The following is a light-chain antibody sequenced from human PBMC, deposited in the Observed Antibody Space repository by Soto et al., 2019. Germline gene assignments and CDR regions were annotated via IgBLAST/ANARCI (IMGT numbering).Light chain of an antibody. Sequence: QSVLTQPASVSGSPGQSITISCTGTSSDVGGYNYVSWYQQHPGKAPKLMIYDVSNRPSGVSNRFSGPKSGNTASLTISGLQAEDEADYYCSSYTSSSTLHYVFGTGTKVTVL. J-gene: IGLJ1*01. CDR1: SSDVGGYNY. V-gene: IGLV2-14*01. CDR3: SSYTSSSTLHYV. CDR2: DVS.